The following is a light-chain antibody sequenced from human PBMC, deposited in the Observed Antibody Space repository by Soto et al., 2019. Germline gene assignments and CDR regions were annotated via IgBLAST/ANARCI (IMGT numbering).Light chain of an antibody. Sequence: QSVLTQPRSVSGSPGQSVTISCTGTSSDVGAYDYVSWYQHQPGEAPKVTIYDVSKRPSGVPDRFSGSKPGNTASLTISGLQPEDEADYYCSSFVGPYTYVFGTGTKLTVL. CDR2: DVS. CDR1: SSDVGAYDY. CDR3: SSFVGPYTYV. V-gene: IGLV2-11*01. J-gene: IGLJ1*01.